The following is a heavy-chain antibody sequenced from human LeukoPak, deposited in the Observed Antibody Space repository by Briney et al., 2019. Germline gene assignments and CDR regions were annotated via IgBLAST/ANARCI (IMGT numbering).Heavy chain of an antibody. D-gene: IGHD3-3*01. CDR3: ARDRGGADDFWSGYYTGYFDY. Sequence: GGSLRLSCAASGFTFSSYNMNWVRQAPGKGLKWVSYISSSSSSIYYVDSVKGRFTISRDNAKNSLYLQMNSLRAEDTAVYYCARDRGGADDFWSGYYTGYFDYWGQGALVTVSS. V-gene: IGHV3-48*01. CDR2: ISSSSSSI. J-gene: IGHJ4*02. CDR1: GFTFSSYN.